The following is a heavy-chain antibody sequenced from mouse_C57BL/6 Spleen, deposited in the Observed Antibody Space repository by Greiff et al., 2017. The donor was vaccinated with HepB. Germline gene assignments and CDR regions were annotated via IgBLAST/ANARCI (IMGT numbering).Heavy chain of an antibody. CDR1: GYTFTSYW. V-gene: IGHV1-69*01. J-gene: IGHJ3*01. Sequence: QVQLQQPGAELVMPGASVKLSCKASGYTFTSYWMHWVKQRPGQGLEWIGEIDPSDSYTNYNQKFKGKSTLTVDKSSSTAYMKLSSLTSEDSAVYYCARRSPSKAWFAYWGQGTLVTVSA. CDR3: ARRSPSKAWFAY. CDR2: IDPSDSYT. D-gene: IGHD2-10*02.